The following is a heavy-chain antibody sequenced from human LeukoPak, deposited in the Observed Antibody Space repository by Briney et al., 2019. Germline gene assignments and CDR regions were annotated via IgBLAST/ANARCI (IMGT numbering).Heavy chain of an antibody. Sequence: SETLSLTCAVYGGSFIPYYWSWIRQPPGKGLEWIGEINHSGSTNYNPSLKSRVTISVDTSKNQFSLELSSVTAADTAVYYCARGGFYCGGDCYVDYWGQGTLVTVSS. CDR2: INHSGST. D-gene: IGHD2-21*02. CDR3: ARGGFYCGGDCYVDY. CDR1: GGSFIPYY. V-gene: IGHV4-34*01. J-gene: IGHJ4*02.